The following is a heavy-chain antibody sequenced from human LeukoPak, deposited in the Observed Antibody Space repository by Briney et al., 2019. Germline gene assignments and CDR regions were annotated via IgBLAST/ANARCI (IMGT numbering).Heavy chain of an antibody. CDR3: AFSRDFPLTAYPDY. J-gene: IGHJ4*02. Sequence: SETLFLTCVVYGGSFRGYYWSWIRQPPGKGLEWIGEINHSGSTNYNPSLKSRVTISVDASKNQFSLKLSSVTAADTAMYYCAFSRDFPLTAYPDYWGQGTLVTVSS. D-gene: IGHD3-9*01. CDR1: GGSFRGYY. CDR2: INHSGST. V-gene: IGHV4-34*01.